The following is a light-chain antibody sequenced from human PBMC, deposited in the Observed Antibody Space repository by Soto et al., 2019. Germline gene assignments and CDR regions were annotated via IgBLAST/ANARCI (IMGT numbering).Light chain of an antibody. CDR2: YDD. V-gene: IGLV1-36*01. CDR1: SSNIGNNA. CDR3: AAWDDSLNGYV. Sequence: QYVLTQPPSVSEDPRQRVTISCSGSSSNIGNNAVNWYQQLPGKAPKLLIYYDDLLPSGVSDRFSGSKSGTSASLAISGLQSEDEADYYCAAWDDSLNGYVFGTGTKVTVL. J-gene: IGLJ1*01.